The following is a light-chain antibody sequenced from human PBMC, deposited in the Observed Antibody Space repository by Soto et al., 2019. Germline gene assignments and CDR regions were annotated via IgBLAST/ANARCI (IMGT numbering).Light chain of an antibody. CDR2: GAS. CDR1: QSVSSTY. J-gene: IGKJ1*01. V-gene: IGKV3-20*01. Sequence: EIVLTQSPGTLSLSPGERATLSCRASQSVSSTYLAWYQQKPGQAPRLLIYGASSRATGTPDRFSGSESGTDFTLTISRPEPEDFSVYYCQQYGGSPAFGQGTKVEIK. CDR3: QQYGGSPA.